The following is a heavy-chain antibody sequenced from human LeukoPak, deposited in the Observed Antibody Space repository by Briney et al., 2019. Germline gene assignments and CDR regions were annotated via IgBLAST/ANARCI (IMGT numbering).Heavy chain of an antibody. CDR2: TYYRSKWYN. CDR3: ARRYYYGSGSYDY. J-gene: IGHJ4*02. CDR1: GDSVSSNSAA. V-gene: IGHV6-1*01. D-gene: IGHD3-10*01. Sequence: SQTLSLTCAISGDSVSSNSAAWNWIRQSPSRGLEWLGRTYYRSKWYNDYAVSVKSRITINPDTSKNQFSLKLSSVTAADTAVYYCARRYYYGSGSYDYWGQGTLVTVSS.